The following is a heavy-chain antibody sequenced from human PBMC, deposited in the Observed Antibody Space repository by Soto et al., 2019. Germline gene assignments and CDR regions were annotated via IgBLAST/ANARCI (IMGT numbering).Heavy chain of an antibody. Sequence: QVQLVQSGAEVKKPGSSVKVSCKASGGTFSSHGIFWVRQAPGQGLEWMGGIIPFFGTANYAQKFQGRVTITADESTNTAYMELSRLRSDDTAVYYCARRAVYLSSGYYYFDYWGQGTLVTVSS. D-gene: IGHD6-19*01. CDR1: GGTFSSHG. CDR2: IIPFFGTA. J-gene: IGHJ4*02. CDR3: ARRAVYLSSGYYYFDY. V-gene: IGHV1-69*01.